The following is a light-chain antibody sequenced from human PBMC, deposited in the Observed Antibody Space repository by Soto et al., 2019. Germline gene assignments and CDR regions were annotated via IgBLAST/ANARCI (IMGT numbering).Light chain of an antibody. J-gene: IGLJ2*01. Sequence: QSVLTQPPSASGSPGQSVTISCTGTLSDVGGQNFVSWYQQDPGKAPKLMIYDVNNRPSGVPDRFSGSKSGNTASLTVSGLQAEDEANYYCSSYAGTNVIFGGGTKLTVL. CDR2: DVN. CDR3: SSYAGTNVI. CDR1: LSDVGGQNF. V-gene: IGLV2-8*01.